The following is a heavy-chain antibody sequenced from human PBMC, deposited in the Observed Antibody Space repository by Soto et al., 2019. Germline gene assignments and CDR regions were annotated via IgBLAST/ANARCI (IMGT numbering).Heavy chain of an antibody. Sequence: EVQMVESGGGLIQPGGSLRLSCAAFGFTVSSNYMTWVRQAPGKGLEWVSGIYSGGSTYYADSVKGRFTISRDNSRNTRYLQMNSLRAEDTAVYYCARGFPSMAYYGEYYFDKWGQGTLVTVSS. CDR1: GFTVSSNY. CDR3: ARGFPSMAYYGEYYFDK. CDR2: IYSGGST. V-gene: IGHV3-53*01. J-gene: IGHJ4*02. D-gene: IGHD3-10*01.